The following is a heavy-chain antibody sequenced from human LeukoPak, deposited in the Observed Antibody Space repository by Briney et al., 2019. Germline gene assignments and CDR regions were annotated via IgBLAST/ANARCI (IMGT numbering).Heavy chain of an antibody. CDR2: MNPNSGNT. D-gene: IGHD3-22*01. Sequence: ASVKVSCKASGYTFTSYDINWVRQATGQGLEWMGWMNPNSGNTGYAQKFQGRVTMTRNTYMSTAYMELSSLRSEDTAVYYCARGGGSSGYYFYYYYYMDVWGKGTTVTISS. CDR3: ARGGGSSGYYFYYYYYMDV. J-gene: IGHJ6*03. CDR1: GYTFTSYD. V-gene: IGHV1-8*01.